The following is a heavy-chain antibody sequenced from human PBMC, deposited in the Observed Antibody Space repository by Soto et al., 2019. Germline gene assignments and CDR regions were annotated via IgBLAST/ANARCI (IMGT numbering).Heavy chain of an antibody. CDR1: GYSFDSYA. Sequence: QVQLVQSGATQEKPGASVKVSCEAFGYSFDSYAYSWVRQAPGQGLEWMGRIGSGDTNYAQKLHGRVTMTTDTSTNTAYMELRSLISDDTAMYYCARENDPYGFELWGQGTMVTVSS. CDR3: ARENDPYGFEL. V-gene: IGHV1-18*01. CDR2: IGSGDT. J-gene: IGHJ3*01.